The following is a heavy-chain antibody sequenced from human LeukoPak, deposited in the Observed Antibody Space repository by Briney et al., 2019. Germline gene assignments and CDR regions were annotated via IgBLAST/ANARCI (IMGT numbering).Heavy chain of an antibody. V-gene: IGHV3-64*01. CDR2: ISINWCRT. CDR3: SRDRTYSTGWYDY. J-gene: IGHJ4*02. Sequence: AISINWCRTYYAKSVKGRFTISRENSKNSLYIQMGSLRAGDVPVYYFSRDRTYSTGWYDYWGQGTLVTVSS. D-gene: IGHD6-19*01.